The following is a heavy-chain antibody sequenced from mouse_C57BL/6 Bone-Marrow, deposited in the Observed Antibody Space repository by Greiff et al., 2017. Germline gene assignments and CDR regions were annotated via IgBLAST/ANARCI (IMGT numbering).Heavy chain of an antibody. V-gene: IGHV14-3*01. CDR3: SPIGYDARHYAMDY. CDR2: IDPANGNT. CDR1: GFNITNTY. D-gene: IGHD2-2*01. Sequence: EVQLQQSVAELVRPGASVKMSCTASGFNITNTYMHWVKQRPEQGLEWIGRIDPANGNTKYAPKFQGKATITADTSSNTAYMQLSSLTSEGSAVSDCSPIGYDARHYAMDYWGQGTTVTVSS. J-gene: IGHJ4*01.